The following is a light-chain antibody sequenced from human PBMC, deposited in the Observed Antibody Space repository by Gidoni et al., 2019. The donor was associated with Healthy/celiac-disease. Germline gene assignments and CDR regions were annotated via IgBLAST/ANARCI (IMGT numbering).Light chain of an antibody. J-gene: IGKJ4*01. V-gene: IGKV1-5*03. CDR3: QQYNSYSALT. Sequence: DIQMTQSPSTLSASVGDRVTITCRARQSISSWLAWYQQKPGKAPKPLIYKASSLESGVPARFSGSGSGTEFTLTISSLQPDDFATYYCQQYNSYSALTFGGGTKVEIK. CDR2: KAS. CDR1: QSISSW.